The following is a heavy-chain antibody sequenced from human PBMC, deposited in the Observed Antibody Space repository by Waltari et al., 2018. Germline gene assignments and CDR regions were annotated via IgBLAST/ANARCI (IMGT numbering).Heavy chain of an antibody. CDR2: IIPIFGTS. D-gene: IGHD1-26*01. V-gene: IGHV1-69*05. J-gene: IGHJ4*02. CDR1: GGTFSSYA. CDR3: ARVRRVGASGQLDY. Sequence: QVQLVQSGAEVKKPGSSVKVSCKASGGTFSSYANSWVRQAPGQGLEWMGGIIPIFGTSNYAQKFQGRLTITTDESTITAYMELSILGSEDTAVYYCARVRRVGASGQLDYWGQGTLVTVSS.